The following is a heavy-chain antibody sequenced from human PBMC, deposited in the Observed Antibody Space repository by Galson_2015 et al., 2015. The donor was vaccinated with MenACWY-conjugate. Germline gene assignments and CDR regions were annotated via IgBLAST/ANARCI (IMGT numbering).Heavy chain of an antibody. D-gene: IGHD3-22*01. CDR3: AKVGFGYYDSSAYPGVFDP. CDR2: TSGSGGST. Sequence: SLRLSCAASGFTFSSYAMSWVRQAPGKGLEWVSGTSGSGGSTYYADSVKGRFTISRDNSKNTLYLHMNSLRAEDTALYYCAKVGFGYYDSSAYPGVFDPWGQGTLVTVSS. CDR1: GFTFSSYA. V-gene: IGHV3-23*01. J-gene: IGHJ5*02.